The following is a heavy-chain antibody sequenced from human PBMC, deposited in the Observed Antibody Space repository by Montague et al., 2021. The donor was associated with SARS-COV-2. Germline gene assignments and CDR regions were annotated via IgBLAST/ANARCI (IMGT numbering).Heavy chain of an antibody. Sequence: SETLSLTCSVSGDSITCGDCYWTWIRQHPGKGLEWIGSIYYTGNTYYNPSLKSRVTISVVTSKNHFTLKLSSVTAAETAVYYCARLKRYFDSSGSPSAFDFWGQGTKVTVSS. CDR3: ARLKRYFDSSGSPSAFDF. CDR1: GDSITCGDCY. CDR2: IYYTGNT. J-gene: IGHJ3*01. V-gene: IGHV4-39*02. D-gene: IGHD3-22*01.